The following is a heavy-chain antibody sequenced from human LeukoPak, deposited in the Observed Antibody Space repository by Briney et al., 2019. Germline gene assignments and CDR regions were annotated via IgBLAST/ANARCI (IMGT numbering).Heavy chain of an antibody. J-gene: IGHJ4*02. V-gene: IGHV3-30*04. CDR1: GFTFSSYA. Sequence: QSGGSLRLSCAASGFTFSSYAMSWVRQAPGKGLEWVAVISYDGSNKYYADSVKGRFTISRDNSKNTLYLQMNSLRAEDTAVYYCARSPTTYCSSTSCYFDYWGQGTLVTVSS. D-gene: IGHD2-2*01. CDR2: ISYDGSNK. CDR3: ARSPTTYCSSTSCYFDY.